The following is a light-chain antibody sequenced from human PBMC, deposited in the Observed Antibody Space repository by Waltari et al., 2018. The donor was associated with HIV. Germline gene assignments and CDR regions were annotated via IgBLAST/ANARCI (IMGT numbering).Light chain of an antibody. V-gene: IGLV2-23*02. Sequence: QSALTQPASVSGSPGQSITISCTGTSSDVGSYNLVSWYQQHPGKAPKLVIYEVTQRTSGVSNRFSGAKSGNTASLTISGLQAEDEGDYHCCSYAGTSILVFGGGTKLTVL. CDR3: CSYAGTSILV. CDR2: EVT. CDR1: SSDVGSYNL. J-gene: IGLJ3*02.